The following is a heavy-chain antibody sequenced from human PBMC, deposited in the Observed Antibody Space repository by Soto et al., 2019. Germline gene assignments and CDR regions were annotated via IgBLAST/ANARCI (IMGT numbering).Heavy chain of an antibody. D-gene: IGHD6-19*01. J-gene: IGHJ5*02. Sequence: SETLSLTCAVYGGSFSGDSWSWIRQPPGKGLEWIGEINHSGSTNYNPSLKSRVTISVDTSKNQFSLKLSSVTAADTAVYYCVRVLRIAVAARNWFDPWGQGTPVTFSS. CDR3: VRVLRIAVAARNWFDP. V-gene: IGHV4-34*01. CDR2: INHSGST. CDR1: GGSFSGDS.